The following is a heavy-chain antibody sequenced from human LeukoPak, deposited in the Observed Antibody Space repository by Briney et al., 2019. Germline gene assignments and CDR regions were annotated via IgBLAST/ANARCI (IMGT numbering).Heavy chain of an antibody. D-gene: IGHD2-2*02. J-gene: IGHJ6*03. CDR3: ARKLRYCSSTSCYTTPYYYYYMDV. V-gene: IGHV4-34*01. Sequence: PSETLSLTCAVYGGSFSGYYWSWIRQPPGKGLEWIGEINHSGSTNYNPSLKSRVTISVDTSKNQFSLKLSSVTAADTAVYYCARKLRYCSSTSCYTTPYYYYYMDVWGKGTTVTVSS. CDR1: GGSFSGYY. CDR2: INHSGST.